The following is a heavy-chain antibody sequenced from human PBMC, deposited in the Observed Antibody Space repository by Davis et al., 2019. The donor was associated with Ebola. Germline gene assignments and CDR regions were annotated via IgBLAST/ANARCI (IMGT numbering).Heavy chain of an antibody. CDR1: GYSFTSYW. CDR3: ARQTTTYYYDSSDRHFDY. V-gene: IGHV5-51*01. J-gene: IGHJ4*02. Sequence: GESLKISCKGSGYSFTSYWIGWVRQMPGKGLEWMGIIYPGDSDTRYSPSFQGQVTISADKSISTAYLQWSSLKASDTAMYYCARQTTTYYYDSSDRHFDYWGQGTLVTVSS. CDR2: IYPGDSDT. D-gene: IGHD3-22*01.